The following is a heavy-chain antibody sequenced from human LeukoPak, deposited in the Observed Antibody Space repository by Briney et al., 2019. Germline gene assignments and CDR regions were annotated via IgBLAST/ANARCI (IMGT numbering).Heavy chain of an antibody. CDR3: AGERGEEYSSGWYKRNYFDN. CDR1: GGSISNYY. D-gene: IGHD6-19*01. V-gene: IGHV4-59*01. Sequence: SETLSLTCTVSGGSISNYYWSWIRQPPGKGLEWIGYIYHSGSTNYNPSLKSRVTISVDTSKDQFSLKLSSMTAADTAVYCAGERGEEYSSGWYKRNYFDNWGQGIRVTVSS. J-gene: IGHJ4*02. CDR2: IYHSGST.